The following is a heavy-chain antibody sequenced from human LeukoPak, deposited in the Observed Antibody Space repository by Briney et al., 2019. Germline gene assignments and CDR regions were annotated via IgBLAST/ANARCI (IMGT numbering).Heavy chain of an antibody. CDR2: IYTSGST. CDR1: GGSISSSSYY. V-gene: IGHV4-61*02. CDR3: ATTIPPYYDILTGYSDY. Sequence: TSETLSLTCTVSGGSISSSSYYWSWIRQPAGKGLEWIGRIYTSGSTNYNPSLKSRVTMSVDTSKNQFPLKLSSVTAADTAVYYCATTIPPYYDILTGYSDYWGQGTLVIVSS. D-gene: IGHD3-9*01. J-gene: IGHJ4*02.